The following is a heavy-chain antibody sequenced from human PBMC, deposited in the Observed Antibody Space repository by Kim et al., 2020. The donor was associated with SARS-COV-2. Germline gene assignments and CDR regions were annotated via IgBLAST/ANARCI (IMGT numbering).Heavy chain of an antibody. CDR1: GYTFTSYA. Sequence: ASVKVSCKASGYTFTSYAMHWVRQAPGQRLEWMGWINAGSGNTKYSQKFQGRVTITRDTSASTAYMELSSLRSEDTAVYYCARDESSSSWDFYYYYYMDVWGKGTTVTVSS. J-gene: IGHJ6*03. CDR2: INAGSGNT. D-gene: IGHD6-13*01. CDR3: ARDESSSSWDFYYYYYMDV. V-gene: IGHV1-3*01.